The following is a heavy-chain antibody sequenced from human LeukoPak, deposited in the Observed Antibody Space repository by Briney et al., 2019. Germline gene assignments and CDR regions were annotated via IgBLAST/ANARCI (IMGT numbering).Heavy chain of an antibody. CDR3: AKNLYDSSGYYSEYFQH. J-gene: IGHJ1*01. CDR1: GFTVSSNY. Sequence: GGSLRLSCAASGFTVSSNYMSWVRQAPGKGLEWVAFIQNDEIDKFYADSVKGRFTISRDNSKNTLYLQMNSLRAEDTAVYYCAKNLYDSSGYYSEYFQHWGQGTLVTVSS. V-gene: IGHV3-30*02. D-gene: IGHD3-22*01. CDR2: IQNDEIDK.